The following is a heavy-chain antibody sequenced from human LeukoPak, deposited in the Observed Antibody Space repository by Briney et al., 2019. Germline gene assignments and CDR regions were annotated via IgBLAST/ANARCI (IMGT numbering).Heavy chain of an antibody. J-gene: IGHJ4*02. CDR2: ISAYNGNT. Sequence: GASVKVSCKASGYTFTSYGISWVRQAPGQGLEWMGWISAYNGNTNYAQKLRGRVTMTTDTSTSTAYMELRSLRSDDTAVYYCASGAGLRLGELSLYPFDYWGQGTLVTVSS. V-gene: IGHV1-18*01. CDR1: GYTFTSYG. D-gene: IGHD3-16*02. CDR3: ASGAGLRLGELSLYPFDY.